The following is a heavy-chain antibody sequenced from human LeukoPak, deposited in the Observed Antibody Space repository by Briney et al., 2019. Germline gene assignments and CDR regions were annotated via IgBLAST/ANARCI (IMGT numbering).Heavy chain of an antibody. CDR1: GDSVSSNSAA. CDR3: TRDSGSYSSSYRFDS. D-gene: IGHD6-6*01. J-gene: IGHJ4*02. CDR2: TYYRSNWYN. Sequence: SQTLSLTCAISGDSVSSNSAAWNWIRQSPSRGLEWLGRTYYRSNWYNDYALSVKSRITISADTSKNQFSLQLNSVTPEDTAVYYCTRDSGSYSSSYRFDSWGQGTLVTVSS. V-gene: IGHV6-1*01.